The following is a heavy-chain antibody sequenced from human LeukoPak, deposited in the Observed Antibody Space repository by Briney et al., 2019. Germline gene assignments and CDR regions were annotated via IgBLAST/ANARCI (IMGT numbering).Heavy chain of an antibody. CDR1: AFTFSSYS. V-gene: IGHV3-33*01. CDR2: IWHDGSNK. CDR3: ARDRRATAGYDAFDI. J-gene: IGHJ3*02. D-gene: IGHD6-13*01. Sequence: GGSLRLSCAASAFTFSSYSMHWVRQAPGKGLEWVAVIWHDGSNKWSADSVKGRFTISRDNSMNTLYLQMSSLRADDTAVYYCARDRRATAGYDAFDIWGQGTMVTVSS.